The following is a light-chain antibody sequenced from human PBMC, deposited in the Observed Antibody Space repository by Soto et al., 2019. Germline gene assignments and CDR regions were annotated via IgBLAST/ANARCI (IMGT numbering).Light chain of an antibody. CDR3: CSYAGTYTYV. J-gene: IGLJ1*01. CDR1: SSDVGGYNY. CDR2: DVS. Sequence: QSALTQPRSVSGSPGQSVAFSCTGTSSDVGGYNYVSWYQQHPGKAPKLMIYDVSKRPSGVPDRFSGSKSGNTASLTISGLQAEDEADYYCCSYAGTYTYVFGTGTNVTVL. V-gene: IGLV2-11*01.